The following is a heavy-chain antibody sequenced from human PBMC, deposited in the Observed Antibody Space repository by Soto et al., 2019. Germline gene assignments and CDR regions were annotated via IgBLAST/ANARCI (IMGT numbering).Heavy chain of an antibody. Sequence: SETLSLTCSVSGGSINSASYYWSWVRQRPGKGLEWIGHIFHSGSAYYNAFLKTRLSISVDTSKNQFSLKLNSVTAADTAVYYCARLRDDDHTSGYPQGFYFDYWGQGTPVTVAS. CDR3: ARLRDDDHTSGYPQGFYFDY. J-gene: IGHJ4*02. CDR1: GGSINSASYY. V-gene: IGHV4-31*03. D-gene: IGHD3-22*01. CDR2: IFHSGSA.